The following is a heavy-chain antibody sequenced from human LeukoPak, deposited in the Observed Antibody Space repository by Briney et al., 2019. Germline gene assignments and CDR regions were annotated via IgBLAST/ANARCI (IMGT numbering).Heavy chain of an antibody. Sequence: GGSLRLSCAASGFTFSEYAMHWVRQAPGKGLEWVAVISYDGRQKYYGDSVKGRFTISRDNPKNTMYLQMNSLRDDDTAVYYCARVFLERLTSGYFDNWGQGTLVTVSP. V-gene: IGHV3-30-3*01. CDR2: ISYDGRQK. J-gene: IGHJ4*02. CDR3: ARVFLERLTSGYFDN. CDR1: GFTFSEYA. D-gene: IGHD3-3*01.